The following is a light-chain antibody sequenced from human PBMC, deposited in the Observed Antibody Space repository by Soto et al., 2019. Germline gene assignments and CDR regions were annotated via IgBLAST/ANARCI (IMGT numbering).Light chain of an antibody. V-gene: IGLV2-14*03. CDR3: SSYSSDTTPVI. Sequence: QSVLTQPASVFGSPGQSITISWTGTSSDVGGYNYVSWYQQHPGKAPKLLIYDVTDRPSGVSNRFSGSKSGNTASLTISGLQAEDEADYYCSSYSSDTTPVIFGGGTKLTAL. CDR2: DVT. J-gene: IGLJ2*01. CDR1: SSDVGGYNY.